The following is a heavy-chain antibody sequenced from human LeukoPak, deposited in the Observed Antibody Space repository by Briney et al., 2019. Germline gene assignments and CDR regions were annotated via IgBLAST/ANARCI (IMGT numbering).Heavy chain of an antibody. V-gene: IGHV5-51*01. J-gene: IGHJ4*02. Sequence: GESLKISCKGSGYSFTSYWIGWVRQMPGKGLEWMGIIYPGDSDTRYSPSFQGQVTISADKSISTAYLQWSSLQASDTAMYYCARYCGGDCYSGGFDYWGQGTLVTVSS. D-gene: IGHD2-21*02. CDR1: GYSFTSYW. CDR3: ARYCGGDCYSGGFDY. CDR2: IYPGDSDT.